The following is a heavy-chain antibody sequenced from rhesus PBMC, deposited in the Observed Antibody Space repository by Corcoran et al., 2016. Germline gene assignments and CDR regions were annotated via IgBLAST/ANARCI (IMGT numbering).Heavy chain of an antibody. CDR1: GVSISNHW. CDR3: VKNTGHIGHAYDF. CDR2: ISGAMDNP. D-gene: IGHD2-21*01. Sequence: QVQLQESGPGLVKPSETLLVTCAVSGVSISNHWWSWIRQPPGKGMEWIGEISGAMDNPYSYSSLKCRLTISKDVSKNQFYLRRASVPAADTAVFYCVKNTGHIGHAYDFWGQGLRVTVSS. V-gene: IGHV4-80*01. J-gene: IGHJ4*01.